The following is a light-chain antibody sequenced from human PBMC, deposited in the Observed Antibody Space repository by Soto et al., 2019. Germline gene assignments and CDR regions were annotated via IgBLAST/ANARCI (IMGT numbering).Light chain of an antibody. Sequence: QSVLTQPPSASGNPGQRPTISCSGSTSNILRNYVYWYRQLPATAPRLHISMNDQRPSGVPDRFSGSKSGTSASLAISGLRSEDEADYYCASWDDSLSGYVFGTGTKVTVL. J-gene: IGLJ1*01. CDR2: MND. CDR1: TSNILRNY. V-gene: IGLV1-47*01. CDR3: ASWDDSLSGYV.